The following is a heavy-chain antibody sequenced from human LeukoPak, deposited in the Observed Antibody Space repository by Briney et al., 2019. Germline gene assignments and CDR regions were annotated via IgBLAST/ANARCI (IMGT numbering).Heavy chain of an antibody. CDR1: GYTFTGYY. J-gene: IGHJ6*03. D-gene: IGHD2-2*01. Sequence: ASVKVSCKASGYTFTGYYMHWVRQAPGQGLEWMGWINPNSGGTNYAQKFQGRVTMTRDTSISTAYMELSRLRSDDTAVYYCARDRKYCSSTSCYYYYYYYMDVWGKGTTVTVSS. CDR2: INPNSGGT. CDR3: ARDRKYCSSTSCYYYYYYYMDV. V-gene: IGHV1-2*02.